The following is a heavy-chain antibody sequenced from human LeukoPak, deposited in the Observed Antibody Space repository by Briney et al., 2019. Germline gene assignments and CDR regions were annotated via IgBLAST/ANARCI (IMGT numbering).Heavy chain of an antibody. V-gene: IGHV3-23*01. CDR3: AKVRITFGGVIAHDAFDI. Sequence: AGGSLRLSCAASGFTFSSYAMSWVRRAPGKGLEGVSAISGSGGSTYYADSVKGRFTIPRDNPKKTLYLQMHSLTAEDTAVYYCAKVRITFGGVIAHDAFDIWGQGKMVTVSS. CDR2: ISGSGGST. D-gene: IGHD3-16*02. J-gene: IGHJ3*02. CDR1: GFTFSSYA.